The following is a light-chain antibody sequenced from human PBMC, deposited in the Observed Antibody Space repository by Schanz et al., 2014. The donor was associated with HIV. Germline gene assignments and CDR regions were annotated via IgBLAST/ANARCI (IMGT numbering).Light chain of an antibody. CDR2: EVV. CDR3: SSYAGSKNLVV. CDR1: SSDIGGYDY. J-gene: IGLJ2*01. Sequence: QSALTQPPSASGSPGQSVTISCTGASSDIGGYDYVSWYQHHPGKAPKLIIYEVVKRPSGVSDRFSGSKSGNSASLTVSGLQTEDEAEYYCSSYAGSKNLVVFGGGTKLTVL. V-gene: IGLV2-8*01.